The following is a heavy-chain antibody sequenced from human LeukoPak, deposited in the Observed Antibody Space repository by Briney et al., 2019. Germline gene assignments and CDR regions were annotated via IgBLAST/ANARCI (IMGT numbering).Heavy chain of an antibody. CDR1: GFTFSNYA. CDR3: ARTGAAAGTHFDY. D-gene: IGHD6-13*01. Sequence: GGSLRLSCAASGFTFSNYAMNWVRQAPGKGLQWLTVISDDGSNQYYADSVKGRFTISRDNSKNTLYPQMNSLRGEDTAVYYCARTGAAAGTHFDYWGQGTLVTVSS. V-gene: IGHV3-30*04. J-gene: IGHJ4*02. CDR2: ISDDGSNQ.